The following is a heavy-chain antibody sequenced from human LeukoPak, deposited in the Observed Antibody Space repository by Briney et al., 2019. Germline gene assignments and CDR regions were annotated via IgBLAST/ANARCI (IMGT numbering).Heavy chain of an antibody. Sequence: TSETLSLTCTVSGGSISSCYWSWIRQPPGKGLEWIGYIYYSGSTNYNPSLKSRVTISVDTSKNQFSLKLSAVTAADTAVYYCARSTRRGSYPFDYWGQGTLVTVSS. CDR3: ARSTRRGSYPFDY. V-gene: IGHV4-59*01. J-gene: IGHJ4*02. CDR1: GGSISSCY. D-gene: IGHD1-26*01. CDR2: IYYSGST.